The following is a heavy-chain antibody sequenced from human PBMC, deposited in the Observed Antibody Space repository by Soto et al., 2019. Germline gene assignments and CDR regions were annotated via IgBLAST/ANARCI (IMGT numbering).Heavy chain of an antibody. CDR1: GGTFSSYA. CDR2: IIPIVGTA. V-gene: IGHV1-69*12. D-gene: IGHD6-13*01. CDR3: ARVSKAPPRWVEQELAGWCDP. Sequence: QVQLVQSGAEVKKPGSSVKVSCKASGGTFSSYAISWVRQAPGQGPEWLGGIIPIVGTANYAQKFQGRVTITADESTCPAHLELSSVRSEDTAVAYCARVSKAPPRWVEQELAGWCDPWGQGTLVTVSS. J-gene: IGHJ5*02.